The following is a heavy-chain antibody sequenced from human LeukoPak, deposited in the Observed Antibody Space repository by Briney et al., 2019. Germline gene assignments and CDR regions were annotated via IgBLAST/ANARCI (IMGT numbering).Heavy chain of an antibody. CDR2: IYSGGST. J-gene: IGHJ4*02. Sequence: GGSLRLSCAASGFTVGSNYMSWVRQAPGKGLEWVSVIYSGGSTYYADSVKGRFTISRDNSKNTLYLQMNSLRAEDTAVYYCARAVNKDVDYWGQGTLVTVSS. CDR1: GFTVGSNY. D-gene: IGHD2/OR15-2a*01. V-gene: IGHV3-66*01. CDR3: ARAVNKDVDY.